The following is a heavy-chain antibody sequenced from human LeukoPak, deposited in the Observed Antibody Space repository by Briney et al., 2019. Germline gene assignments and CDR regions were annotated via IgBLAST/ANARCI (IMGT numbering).Heavy chain of an antibody. CDR2: ISGSGGKT. D-gene: IGHD3-9*01. V-gene: IGHV3-23*01. CDR3: ARVRPNFDNYAMDV. J-gene: IGHJ6*02. CDR1: GFTFSSYA. Sequence: GGSLRLSCAASGFTFSSYAMSWVRQAPGKGLKWVSAISGSGGKTFYADSVKGRFTISRDNAKNSLYLQMNSLRDEDTAVYFCARVRPNFDNYAMDVWGQGTTVTVSS.